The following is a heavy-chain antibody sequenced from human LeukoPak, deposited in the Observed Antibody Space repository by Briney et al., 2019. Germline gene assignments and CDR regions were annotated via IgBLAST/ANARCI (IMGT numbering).Heavy chain of an antibody. J-gene: IGHJ4*02. V-gene: IGHV3-64*01. Sequence: GGSLRLSCAASGFTFSTYAMHWVRQAPGKGLEYVSGISSIGGSTNYANSVKGRFTISRDNSKNTLYLQMGSLRAEDMAVYYCARSGYYSSAWQDSYFDCWGQGTLVTVSS. D-gene: IGHD6-19*01. CDR1: GFTFSTYA. CDR2: ISSIGGST. CDR3: ARSGYYSSAWQDSYFDC.